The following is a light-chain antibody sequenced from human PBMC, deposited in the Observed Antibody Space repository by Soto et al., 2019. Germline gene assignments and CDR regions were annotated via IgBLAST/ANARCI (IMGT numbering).Light chain of an antibody. CDR2: AAS. CDR1: QTIASH. CDR3: QHSHTFPLT. V-gene: IGKV1-39*01. Sequence: DIEMTQSPSSLSASVGDRVTITCRASQTIASHLNWYQQKPGEAPKLLIYAASSLQSGVPSRFSGTSSGTTFTLIISSLQPEDFATYSCQHSHTFPLTFGPGPRVEIK. J-gene: IGKJ3*01.